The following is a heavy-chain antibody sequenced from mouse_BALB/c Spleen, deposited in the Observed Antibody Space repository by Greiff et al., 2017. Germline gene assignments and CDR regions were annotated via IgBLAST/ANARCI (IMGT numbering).Heavy chain of an antibody. J-gene: IGHJ3*01. D-gene: IGHD1-1*01. CDR2: ISSGGST. Sequence: DVMLVESGGGLVKPGGSLKLSCAASGFTFSSYAMSWVRQTPEKRLEWVASISSGGSTYYPDSVKGRFTISRDNARNILYLQMSSLRSEDTAMYYCAREDYGSSFAYWGQGTLVTVSA. CDR1: GFTFSSYA. CDR3: AREDYGSSFAY. V-gene: IGHV5-6-5*01.